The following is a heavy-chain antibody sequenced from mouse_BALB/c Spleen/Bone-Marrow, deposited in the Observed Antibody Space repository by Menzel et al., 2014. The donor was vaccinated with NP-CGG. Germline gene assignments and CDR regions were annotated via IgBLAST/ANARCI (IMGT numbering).Heavy chain of an antibody. CDR1: GYTFTSYV. CDR2: INPYNDGT. V-gene: IGHV1-14*01. Sequence: EVQLQQSGPELVKPGASVKMSCKASGYTFTSYVMHWVKQKPGQGLEWIGYINPYNDGTKYNEKFKGKATLTSDKFSSTAYMELSSLTSEDSAVYYCARSLYGYDWYFDVWGAGTTVTVSS. CDR3: ARSLYGYDWYFDV. J-gene: IGHJ1*01. D-gene: IGHD2-2*01.